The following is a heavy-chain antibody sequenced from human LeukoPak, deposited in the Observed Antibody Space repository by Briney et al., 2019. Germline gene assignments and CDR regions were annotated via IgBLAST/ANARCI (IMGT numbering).Heavy chain of an antibody. CDR3: ARDPTTVTTIFDS. CDR2: IYPGESIYSSENT. D-gene: IGHD4-17*01. Sequence: SETLSLTCSVSGVSISAYYWSWIRQPAGKGLEWIGRIYPGESIYSSENTNYNPSLKSGVSISGDTSKNQVSLKLRSVTAADTAVYYCARDPTTVTTIFDSWGQGTLVTVSS. CDR1: GVSISAYY. V-gene: IGHV4-4*07. J-gene: IGHJ4*02.